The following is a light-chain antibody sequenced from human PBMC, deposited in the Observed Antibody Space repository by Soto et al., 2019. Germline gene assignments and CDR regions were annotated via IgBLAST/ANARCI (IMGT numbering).Light chain of an antibody. J-gene: IGKJ1*01. Sequence: DIQMTQSPSTLSASVGDRFTITCRASQSISGSLAWYQQKPGKAPKLLIYEASNLKSGVPSRFSGSGSGTEYTLTISSLQPDDSASYYCQQYNGYWTFGQGTRVEIK. CDR2: EAS. V-gene: IGKV1-5*03. CDR1: QSISGS. CDR3: QQYNGYWT.